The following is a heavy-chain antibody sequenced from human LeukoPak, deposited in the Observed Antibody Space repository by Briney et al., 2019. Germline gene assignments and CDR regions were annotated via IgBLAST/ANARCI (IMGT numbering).Heavy chain of an antibody. J-gene: IGHJ4*02. CDR2: ISDSGGRS. CDR1: GFTFSTYA. CDR3: AKLSDY. Sequence: GALRLSCTVSGFTFSTYAMNWVRQAPGKGLEWVSTISDSGGRSYYADSVKGRFTISRDSSKNTLYLQMNSLRAEDTAVYYCAKLSDYWGQGTLVTVSS. V-gene: IGHV3-23*01.